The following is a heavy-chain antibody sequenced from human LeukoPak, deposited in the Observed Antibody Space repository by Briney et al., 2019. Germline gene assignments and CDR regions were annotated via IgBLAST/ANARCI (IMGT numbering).Heavy chain of an antibody. V-gene: IGHV4-34*01. CDR1: GGSFSGYY. CDR3: ARGRSEGIAAAGFDY. Sequence: SETLSLTCAVYGGSFSGYYWSWIRQPPGKELEWIGEINHSGSTNYNPSLKSRVTISVDTSKNQFSLKRSSVTAAETAVYYCARGRSEGIAAAGFDYWGQGTLVTVYS. J-gene: IGHJ4*02. CDR2: INHSGST. D-gene: IGHD6-13*01.